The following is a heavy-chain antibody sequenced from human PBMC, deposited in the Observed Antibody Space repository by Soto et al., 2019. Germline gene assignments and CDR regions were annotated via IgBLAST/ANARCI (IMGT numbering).Heavy chain of an antibody. J-gene: IGHJ4*02. CDR2: IYWDDDK. Sequence: QITLNESGPTVVKPAETLTLTCTFSGFSLTTSGVGVGWIRQSPGKAPEWLALIYWDDDKRYSASLKSRLTITKDNSKNQVVLTMASVDPADTATYYCAHRILRTVFGLVTTTAIYFDFWGQGTPVDVSS. V-gene: IGHV2-5*02. CDR3: AHRILRTVFGLVTTTAIYFDF. CDR1: GFSLTTSGVG. D-gene: IGHD3-3*01.